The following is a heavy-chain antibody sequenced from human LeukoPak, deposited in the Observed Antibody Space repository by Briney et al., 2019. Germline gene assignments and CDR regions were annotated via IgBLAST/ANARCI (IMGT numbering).Heavy chain of an antibody. CDR3: ARYCSSTSCPTPYYYGMDV. V-gene: IGHV3-48*04. CDR2: ISSSSSTI. CDR1: GFTFSSYS. Sequence: GGSLRLSCAASGFTFSSYSMNWVRQAPGKGLEWVSYISSSSSTIYYADSVKGRFTISRDNAKNSLYLQMNSLRAEDTAVYYCARYCSSTSCPTPYYYGMDVWGQGTTVTVSS. J-gene: IGHJ6*02. D-gene: IGHD2-2*01.